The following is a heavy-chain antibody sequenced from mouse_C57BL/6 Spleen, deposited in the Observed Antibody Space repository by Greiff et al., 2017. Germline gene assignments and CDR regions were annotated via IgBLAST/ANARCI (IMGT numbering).Heavy chain of an antibody. CDR1: GYTFTSYW. V-gene: IGHV1-64*01. D-gene: IGHD1-1*01. Sequence: QVQLQQPGAELVKPGASVKLSCKASGYTFTSYWMHWVKQRPGQGLEWIGMIHPNSGSTNYNEKFKSKATLTVDKSSSTAFMQLSSLTSEDSAVXCCARTYGSSYEYFDVWGTGTTVTVSS. CDR3: ARTYGSSYEYFDV. CDR2: IHPNSGST. J-gene: IGHJ1*03.